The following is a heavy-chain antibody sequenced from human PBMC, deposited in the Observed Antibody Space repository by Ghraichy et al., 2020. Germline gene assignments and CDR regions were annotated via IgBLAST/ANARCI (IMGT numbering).Heavy chain of an antibody. J-gene: IGHJ6*02. V-gene: IGHV3-23*01. D-gene: IGHD6-13*01. CDR2: ISGSGGST. Sequence: GGSLRLSCAASGFTFSSYAMSWVRQAPGKGLEWVSAISGSGGSTYYADSVKGRFTISRDNSKNTLYLQMNSLRAEDTAVYYCAKTERARTTGYSSSWLFGYYYYGMAVWGPGTTVTVSS. CDR3: AKTERARTTGYSSSWLFGYYYYGMAV. CDR1: GFTFSSYA.